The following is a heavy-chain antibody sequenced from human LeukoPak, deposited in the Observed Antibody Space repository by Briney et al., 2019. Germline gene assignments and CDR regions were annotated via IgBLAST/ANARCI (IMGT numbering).Heavy chain of an antibody. CDR2: INPNSDGT. D-gene: IGHD2-15*01. CDR3: ARDLGYCSGGSCYWGYYFDY. Sequence: ASVKVSCKASGYTFTGYYMHWVRQAPGQGLEWMGWINPNSDGTNYAQKFQGWVTMTRDTSISTAYMELSRLRSDDTAVYYCARDLGYCSGGSCYWGYYFDYWGQGTLVTVSS. CDR1: GYTFTGYY. J-gene: IGHJ4*02. V-gene: IGHV1-2*04.